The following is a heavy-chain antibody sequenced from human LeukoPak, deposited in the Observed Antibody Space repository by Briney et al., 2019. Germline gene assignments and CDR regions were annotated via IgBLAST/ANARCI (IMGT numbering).Heavy chain of an antibody. V-gene: IGHV3-21*01. CDR2: ISSSSSYI. CDR3: ARDQSGYSGYGVIDY. CDR1: GFTFSSYT. J-gene: IGHJ4*02. Sequence: GGSLRLSCAACGFTFSSYTMSWVRQPPGKGLEWVSSISSSSSYIYYADSVKGRFTISRDNAKNSLYLQMNSLRAEDTAVHYCARDQSGYSGYGVIDYWGQGTLVTVSS. D-gene: IGHD5-12*01.